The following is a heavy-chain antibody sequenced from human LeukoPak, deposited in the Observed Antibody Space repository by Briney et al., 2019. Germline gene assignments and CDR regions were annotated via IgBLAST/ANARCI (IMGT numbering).Heavy chain of an antibody. D-gene: IGHD3-22*01. CDR3: AGLSYYYDSSGQYYFDY. CDR1: GYTFTSYY. J-gene: IGHJ4*02. V-gene: IGHV1-69*05. CDR2: IIPIFGTA. Sequence: ASVKVSCKASGYTFTSYYMHWVRQAPGQGLEWMGGIIPIFGTANYAQKFQGRVTITTDESTSTAYMELSSLRSEDTAVYYCAGLSYYYDSSGQYYFDYWGQGTLVTVSS.